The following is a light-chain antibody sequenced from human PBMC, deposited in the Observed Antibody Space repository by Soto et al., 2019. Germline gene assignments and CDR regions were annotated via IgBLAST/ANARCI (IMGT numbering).Light chain of an antibody. CDR3: SSHAGNNNYV. CDR2: AVT. J-gene: IGLJ1*01. CDR1: SSDVGGQNY. Sequence: QSALTQPPSASGSPGQSVAISCTGTSSDVGGQNYVSWYQHPGKAPKLIIYAVTERPSGVPDRFSGSKSGNTASLTVSGLRTEDEADYYCSSHAGNNNYVFGTGTKVTVL. V-gene: IGLV2-8*01.